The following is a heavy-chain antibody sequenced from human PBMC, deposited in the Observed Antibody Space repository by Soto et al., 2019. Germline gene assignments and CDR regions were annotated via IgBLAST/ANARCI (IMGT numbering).Heavy chain of an antibody. J-gene: IGHJ4*02. CDR3: ARGAPRVAATPAYYFDY. Sequence: QVQLVQSGAEVKKPGSSVKVSCKASGGTFSSYAISWVRQAPGQGLEWMGGIIPIFGTANYAQKFQGRVTIAADESTSTAYMELSSLRSEDTAVYYCARGAPRVAATPAYYFDYWGQGTLVTVSS. D-gene: IGHD6-25*01. CDR2: IIPIFGTA. CDR1: GGTFSSYA. V-gene: IGHV1-69*12.